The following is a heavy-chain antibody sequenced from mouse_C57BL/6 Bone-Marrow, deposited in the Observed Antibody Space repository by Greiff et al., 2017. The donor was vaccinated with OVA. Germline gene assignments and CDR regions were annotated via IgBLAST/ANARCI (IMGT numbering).Heavy chain of an antibody. Sequence: QVQLQQSGAELARPGASVKLSCKASGYTFTSYGISWVKQRTGQGLEWIGEIYPRSGNTYYNEKFKGKATLTADKSSSTAYMELRSLTSEDSAVYVCARGGYGSRGFAYWGQGTLVTVSA. J-gene: IGHJ3*01. D-gene: IGHD1-1*01. CDR2: IYPRSGNT. CDR3: ARGGYGSRGFAY. CDR1: GYTFTSYG. V-gene: IGHV1-81*01.